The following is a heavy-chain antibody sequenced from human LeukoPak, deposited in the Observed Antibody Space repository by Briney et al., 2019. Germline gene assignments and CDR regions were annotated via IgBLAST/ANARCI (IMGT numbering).Heavy chain of an antibody. J-gene: IGHJ4*02. D-gene: IGHD4-11*01. CDR1: GYRFITFG. CDR2: INPNSGGT. Sequence: ASVKVSCKTSGYRFITFGINWVRQAPGQGLEWMGWINPNSGGTNYAQKFQGRVTMTRDTSISTAYMELSRLRSDDTAVYYCARERHEDYSLRGADYWGQGTLVTVSS. CDR3: ARERHEDYSLRGADY. V-gene: IGHV1-2*02.